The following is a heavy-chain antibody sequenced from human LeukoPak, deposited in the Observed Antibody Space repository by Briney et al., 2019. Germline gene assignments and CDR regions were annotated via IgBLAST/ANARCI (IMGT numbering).Heavy chain of an antibody. CDR1: GFTFSSYS. Sequence: GGSLRLSCAASGFTFSSYSMNWVRQAPGKGLEWVSYINSSSSTIYCADSVKGRFTISRDNAKNSLYLQMNSLRDEDTAVYYCARDGVYYYDSSGNCDYWGQGTLVTVPS. J-gene: IGHJ4*02. V-gene: IGHV3-48*02. D-gene: IGHD3-22*01. CDR2: INSSSSTI. CDR3: ARDGVYYYDSSGNCDY.